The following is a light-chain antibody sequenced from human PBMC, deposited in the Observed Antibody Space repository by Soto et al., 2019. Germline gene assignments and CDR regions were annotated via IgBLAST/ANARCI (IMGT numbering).Light chain of an antibody. Sequence: QAVLSQPASESGYPGHAITTSYTGTSSDVGGYNYVSWHQQHPGKAPKLMIYDVSNRPSGVSNRFSGSKSGNTASLTISGLQAEDEADYYCSSYTSSSTLYVFGTGTKVTVL. J-gene: IGLJ1*01. CDR2: DVS. CDR3: SSYTSSSTLYV. CDR1: SSDVGGYNY. V-gene: IGLV2-14*01.